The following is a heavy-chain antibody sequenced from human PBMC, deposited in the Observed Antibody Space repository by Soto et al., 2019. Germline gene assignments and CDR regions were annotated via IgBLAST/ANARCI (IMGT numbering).Heavy chain of an antibody. CDR2: IDPSDSYT. D-gene: IGHD1-26*01. Sequence: PGESLKISCKGSGYSFTSYWISWVRQMPGKGLEWMGRIDPSDSYTNYSPSFQGHVTISADKSISTAYLQWSSLKASDTAMYYCARRKNASTYHHYLLAVCGQGTTVTGSS. CDR3: ARRKNASTYHHYLLAV. V-gene: IGHV5-10-1*01. J-gene: IGHJ6*02. CDR1: GYSFTSYW.